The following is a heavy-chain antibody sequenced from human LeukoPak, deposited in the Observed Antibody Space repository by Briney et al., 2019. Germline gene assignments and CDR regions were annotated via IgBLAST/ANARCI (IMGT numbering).Heavy chain of an antibody. CDR1: GDAVSSNRVA. V-gene: IGHV6-1*01. Sequence: SQTLSLTCAVSGDAVSSNRVAWNWIRQSPSRGLEWLGRTYYRSKWYNDYAVSVKSRLTINPDTSKNRFSLQLNSVTSEDAAVYYCARARDYGAMYYFDYWGQGTLVTVSS. J-gene: IGHJ4*02. CDR2: TYYRSKWYN. D-gene: IGHD4-17*01. CDR3: ARARDYGAMYYFDY.